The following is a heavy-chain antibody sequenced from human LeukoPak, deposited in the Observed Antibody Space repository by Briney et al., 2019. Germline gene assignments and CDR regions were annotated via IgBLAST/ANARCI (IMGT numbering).Heavy chain of an antibody. D-gene: IGHD3-16*01. CDR2: IYSSGIT. Sequence: PSETLSLTCSVSGGPMFSYYWNWIRQPPGKGLEWIGYIYSSGITNYNPSPRSRGTISVATSRNQFSLRLTSVTAEDTAIYYCARRAYYDSSGFHPTSGYFDLWGRGTLVTVSS. CDR1: GGPMFSYY. CDR3: ARRAYYDSSGFHPTSGYFDL. J-gene: IGHJ2*01. V-gene: IGHV4-4*08.